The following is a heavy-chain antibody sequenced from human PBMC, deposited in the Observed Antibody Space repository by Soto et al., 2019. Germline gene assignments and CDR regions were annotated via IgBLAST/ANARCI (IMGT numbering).Heavy chain of an antibody. Sequence: SSVKVACKASGHTLTTFFMQWVRHAPGQGLEWMGVINPGYPAGRSTTYAQKFQDRVTMTTDTSTSTVYMELTRLRSDDTAVYYCAREAIVAGATTGMDVWGQGATVTGLL. D-gene: IGHD1-26*01. J-gene: IGHJ6*02. CDR1: GHTLTTFF. V-gene: IGHV1-46*01. CDR2: INPGYPAGRST. CDR3: AREAIVAGATTGMDV.